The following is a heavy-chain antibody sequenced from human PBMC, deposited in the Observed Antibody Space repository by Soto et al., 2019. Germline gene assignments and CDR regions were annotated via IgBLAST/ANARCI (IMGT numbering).Heavy chain of an antibody. V-gene: IGHV3-30*18. CDR2: ISYDGSKK. CDR3: AKDKVGYYDSSGYYYVLPDY. J-gene: IGHJ4*02. Sequence: WGSLRLSCAASGFSFSSCGMHWVRQAPGKGLEWVAVISYDGSKKYYADSVKGRFTISRDNSKNTLHLQMNSLRAEDTAVYYCAKDKVGYYDSSGYYYVLPDYWGQGTLVTVSS. CDR1: GFSFSSCG. D-gene: IGHD3-22*01.